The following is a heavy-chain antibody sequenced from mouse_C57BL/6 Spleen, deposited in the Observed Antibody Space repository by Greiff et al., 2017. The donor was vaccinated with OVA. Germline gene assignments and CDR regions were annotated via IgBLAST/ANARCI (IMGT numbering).Heavy chain of an antibody. D-gene: IGHD1-1*02. J-gene: IGHJ4*01. CDR1: GYTFTSYW. CDR2: IDPSDSYT. CDR3: ARGWGSYSAMDY. V-gene: IGHV1-69*01. Sequence: VQLQQPGAELVMPGASVKLSCKASGYTFTSYWMHWVKQRPGQGLEWIGEIDPSDSYTNYNQKFKGKSTLTVDKSSSTAYMQLSSLTSEDSAVYYCARGWGSYSAMDYWGQGTSVTVSS.